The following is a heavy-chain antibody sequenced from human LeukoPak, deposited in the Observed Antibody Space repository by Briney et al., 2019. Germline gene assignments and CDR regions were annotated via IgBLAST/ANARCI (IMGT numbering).Heavy chain of an antibody. V-gene: IGHV4-34*01. Sequence: SETVSLSCAVYGGSFSGYYWSWIRQPPGKGLEWIGEINHSGSTNYNPSLKSRVTISVDTSKNQFSLKLSSVTAADTAVYYCARQGTVGATKGSPDYWGQGTLVTVSS. CDR1: GGSFSGYY. D-gene: IGHD1-26*01. CDR2: INHSGST. J-gene: IGHJ4*02. CDR3: ARQGTVGATKGSPDY.